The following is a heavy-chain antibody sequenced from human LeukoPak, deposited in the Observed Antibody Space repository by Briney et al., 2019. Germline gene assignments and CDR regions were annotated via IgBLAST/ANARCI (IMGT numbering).Heavy chain of an antibody. CDR1: GFTFSSYW. J-gene: IGHJ3*01. V-gene: IGHV3-74*01. CDR2: INSDGSST. CDR3: AREEEGDAFDF. Sequence: GGSLRLSCAASGFTFSSYWLHWVRQAPGKGLVWVSRINSDGSSTSYADSMKGRFTISRDNAKNSLYLQMNSLRAEDTAVYFCAREEEGDAFDFWGQGTMVTVSS.